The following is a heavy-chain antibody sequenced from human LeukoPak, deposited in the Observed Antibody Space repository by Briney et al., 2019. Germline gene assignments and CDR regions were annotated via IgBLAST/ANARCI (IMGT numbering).Heavy chain of an antibody. D-gene: IGHD6-19*01. CDR1: GGSFSGYY. Sequence: PSETLSLTCAVYGGSFSGYYWSWIRQPPGKGLEWIGEINHSGSTNYNPSLKSRVTISVDTSKNQFSLRLSSVTAADTAVYYCARGRKSSGWYRPTYYFDYWGQGTLVTVSS. CDR3: ARGRKSSGWYRPTYYFDY. CDR2: INHSGST. V-gene: IGHV4-34*01. J-gene: IGHJ4*02.